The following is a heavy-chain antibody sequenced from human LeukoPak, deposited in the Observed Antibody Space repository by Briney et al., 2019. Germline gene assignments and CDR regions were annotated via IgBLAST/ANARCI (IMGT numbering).Heavy chain of an antibody. CDR3: ARSGRTTVDP. CDR2: INQDGSEK. V-gene: IGHV3-7*01. CDR1: GFTFDDYW. Sequence: GGSLRLSCGASGFTFDDYWMSWVRQAPGQGLEWVANINQDGSEKYYLDSAKGRFTISRDNARNSLYLQVNSLRAEDTAVYYCARSGRTTVDPWGQGTLVTVSS. J-gene: IGHJ5*02. D-gene: IGHD4-17*01.